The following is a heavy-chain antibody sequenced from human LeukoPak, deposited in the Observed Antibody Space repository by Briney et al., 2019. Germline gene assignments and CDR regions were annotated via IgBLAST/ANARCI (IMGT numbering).Heavy chain of an antibody. Sequence: ASVKVSCKVSGHSVTKFSMEWVRQAPGKGLEWMGGFDPERGETIHAQKFQGRFTMTEDTSTDTAYMELNSLTSEDTAVYYCATGSIVYDFWGQGTLVTVSS. CDR2: FDPERGET. CDR3: ATGSIVYDF. CDR1: GHSVTKFS. D-gene: IGHD1-26*01. V-gene: IGHV1-24*01. J-gene: IGHJ4*02.